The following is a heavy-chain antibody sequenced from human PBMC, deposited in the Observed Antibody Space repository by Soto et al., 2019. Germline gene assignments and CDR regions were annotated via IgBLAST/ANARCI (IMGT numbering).Heavy chain of an antibody. Sequence: QVQLVQSGAEVKKPGSSVKVSCKASGGTFSSYAISWVRQAPGQGLEWRGGIIPIFGTANYAQKCQGRVTITVDESTSTAYMELSSLRSEDTAVYYCASAIRNYFYYGMDVWGQGTTVTLSS. CDR2: IIPIFGTA. CDR1: GGTFSSYA. CDR3: ASAIRNYFYYGMDV. V-gene: IGHV1-69*12. J-gene: IGHJ6*02.